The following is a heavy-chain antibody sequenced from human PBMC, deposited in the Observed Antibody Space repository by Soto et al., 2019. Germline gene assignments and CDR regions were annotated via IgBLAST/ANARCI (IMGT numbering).Heavy chain of an antibody. Sequence: QVQLVQSGAEVKKPGASVKVSCKASGYNFTNYGINWVRQAPGQGLEWLGRVSAYNGEKRYAQRVQARVIMTTDTSTTTAYMELRSLRSDDTAVYYCSRGTSIPASGDYWGQGTLVPVSS. J-gene: IGHJ4*01. CDR2: VSAYNGEK. V-gene: IGHV1-18*01. CDR1: GYNFTNYG. D-gene: IGHD6-6*01. CDR3: SRGTSIPASGDY.